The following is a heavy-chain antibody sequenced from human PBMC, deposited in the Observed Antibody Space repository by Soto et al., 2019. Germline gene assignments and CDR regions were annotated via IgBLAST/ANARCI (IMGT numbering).Heavy chain of an antibody. J-gene: IGHJ4*02. V-gene: IGHV3-23*01. CDR3: AKCYYDFWSGYNYFDY. Sequence: PGGSLRLSCAASGFTFSSYAMSWVRQAPGKGLEWVSAISGSGGSTYYADSVKGRFTISRDNSKSTLYLQMNSLRAEDTAVYYCAKCYYDFWSGYNYFDYWGQGTLVTVSS. D-gene: IGHD3-3*01. CDR2: ISGSGGST. CDR1: GFTFSSYA.